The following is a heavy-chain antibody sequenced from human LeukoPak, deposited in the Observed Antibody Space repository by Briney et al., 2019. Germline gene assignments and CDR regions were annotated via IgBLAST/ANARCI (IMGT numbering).Heavy chain of an antibody. CDR1: GGSFSGYY. Sequence: SETLSLTCGVYGGSFSGYYWTWIRQPPGKGLEWIGEIDHSGSTNYSPSLTSRVTISVDTSKNQFSLKMYSVTAADAAVYFCARGWSSGSCHLDYWGQGTLVTVSS. J-gene: IGHJ4*02. V-gene: IGHV4-34*01. CDR2: IDHSGST. CDR3: ARGWSSGSCHLDY. D-gene: IGHD2-15*01.